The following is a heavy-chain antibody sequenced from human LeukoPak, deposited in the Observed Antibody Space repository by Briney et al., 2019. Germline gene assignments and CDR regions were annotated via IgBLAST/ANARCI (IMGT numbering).Heavy chain of an antibody. CDR3: ARGGGYNDSPRRSFDY. CDR2: INPNSGDT. Sequence: ASVKVSCKASGGTFSSYAISWVRQAPGQGLEWMGWINPNSGDTNYAQNFQGRVTMTRDTSISTAYMELSSLRSDDTAVYYCARGGGYNDSPRRSFDYWGQGTLVTVSS. CDR1: GGTFSSYA. J-gene: IGHJ4*02. V-gene: IGHV1-2*02. D-gene: IGHD5-24*01.